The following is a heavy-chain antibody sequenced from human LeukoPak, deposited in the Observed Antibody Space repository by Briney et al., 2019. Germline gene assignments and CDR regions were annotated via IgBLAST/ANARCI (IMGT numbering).Heavy chain of an antibody. CDR3: AKERGVVAAAPDY. CDR2: ITGSCLTT. Sequence: GGCLRVSCAASGFSPSGYALSWVRQAPREGLEWVSGITGSCLTTYYAYSVEGRFTISRDNSKNTLYLQMNSLRAEDTAVYYCAKERGVVAAAPDYWGQGTLVTVSS. V-gene: IGHV3-23*01. J-gene: IGHJ4*02. D-gene: IGHD2-15*01. CDR1: GFSPSGYA.